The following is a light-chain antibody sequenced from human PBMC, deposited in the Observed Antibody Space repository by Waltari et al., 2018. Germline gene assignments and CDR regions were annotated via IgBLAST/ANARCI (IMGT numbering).Light chain of an antibody. CDR3: QSYDSSSQV. CDR1: SGSVASSY. V-gene: IGLV6-57*03. Sequence: NFMLTQPHSVSESPGKTVTLSCTRSSGSVASSYVQWYQQRPGSAPTIVIYEHNQRPSGVPDRFSGSIDSSPNSASLTLSGLTTEDEADYYCQSYDSSSQVFGGGTRLTVL. CDR2: EHN. J-gene: IGLJ3*02.